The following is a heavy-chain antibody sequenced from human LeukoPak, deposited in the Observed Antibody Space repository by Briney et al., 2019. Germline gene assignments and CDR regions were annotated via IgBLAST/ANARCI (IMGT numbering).Heavy chain of an antibody. V-gene: IGHV4-59*12. Sequence: SETLSLTCSVSGASFSTNYWSWIRQPPGRGLEWIGYVFDSGSTNYNPSLKSRVTISVDTSKNQFSLKLSSVTAADTAVYYCARDLGNEDWFDPWGQGTLVTVSS. CDR2: VFDSGST. CDR3: ARDLGNEDWFDP. D-gene: IGHD3-16*01. J-gene: IGHJ5*02. CDR1: GASFSTNY.